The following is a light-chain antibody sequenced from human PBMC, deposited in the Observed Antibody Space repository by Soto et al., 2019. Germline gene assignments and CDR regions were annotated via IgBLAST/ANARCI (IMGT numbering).Light chain of an antibody. Sequence: QSVLTQPPSASGSPGQSVTISCTGTSSDVGGYNYVSWYQQHPGKAPKLMIYEVSKRPSGVPDRFSGSKSGNTASLTVSGLQAEDXADYHCSSXXXXXXXVFGXGX. CDR3: SSXXXXXXXV. J-gene: IGLJ2*01. CDR1: SSDVGGYNY. V-gene: IGLV2-8*01. CDR2: EVS.